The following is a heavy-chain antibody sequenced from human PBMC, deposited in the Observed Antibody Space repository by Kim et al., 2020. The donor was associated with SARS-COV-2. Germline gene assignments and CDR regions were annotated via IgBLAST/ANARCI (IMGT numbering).Heavy chain of an antibody. CDR1: GFTFSNYG. D-gene: IGHD2-2*01. CDR3: AKQFSGYCSTTSCPPFIYRFYGRDV. J-gene: IGHJ6*02. Sequence: GGSLRLSCAASGFTFSNYGIHWVRQAPGKGLEWVAVISYDGSNKYYLDSVKGRFTVSRDNSKNTLYLHMNSLRVEDTAVYYCAKQFSGYCSTTSCPPFIYRFYGRDVWGQGTPVTVSS. CDR2: ISYDGSNK. V-gene: IGHV3-30*18.